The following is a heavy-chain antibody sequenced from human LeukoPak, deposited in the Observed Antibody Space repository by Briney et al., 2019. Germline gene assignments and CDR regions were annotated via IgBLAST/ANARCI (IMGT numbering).Heavy chain of an antibody. V-gene: IGHV4-39*01. CDR3: ARLKEGIDY. CDR2: IYYSGNT. J-gene: IGHJ4*02. D-gene: IGHD3-10*01. Sequence: SETLSLTCAVSGGSISGSSYFWGWIRQPPGKGLEWIGSIYYSGNTYYNPSLKSRVTISVDTSKNQFSLKLSSVTAADTAVYYCARLKEGIDYWGEGTLVTVSS. CDR1: GGSISGSSYF.